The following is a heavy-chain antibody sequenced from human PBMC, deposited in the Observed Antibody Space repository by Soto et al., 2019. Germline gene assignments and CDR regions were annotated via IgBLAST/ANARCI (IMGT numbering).Heavy chain of an antibody. V-gene: IGHV3-23*01. D-gene: IGHD2-15*01. CDR2: ISDGGGNT. J-gene: IGHJ5*02. Sequence: DVQLLESGGGLVQPGGSLRLSCAASGFTFSSYTMSWVRQVPGMGLDWVSTISDGGGNTHYADSVKGRFTISRDDSKNTLFLQMDSLRAEDTAVYYCAKDRGRSCSGGRCYAGNWFDPWGQVTLVTVSS. CDR3: AKDRGRSCSGGRCYAGNWFDP. CDR1: GFTFSSYT.